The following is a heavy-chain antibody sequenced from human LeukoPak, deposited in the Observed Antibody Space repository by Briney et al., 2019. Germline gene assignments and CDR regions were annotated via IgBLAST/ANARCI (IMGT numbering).Heavy chain of an antibody. CDR1: GFTFSTYW. CDR2: IKNDGSST. D-gene: IGHD6-19*01. V-gene: IGHV3-74*01. Sequence: GGSLRLSCAASGFTFSTYWMHWVRQAPGRGLVLVSRIKNDGSSTSYADSVKGRFTVSRDNAKNTLYLQMNSLIAEDTAVYYCARERSSGWSDYWGQGTLVTVSS. J-gene: IGHJ4*02. CDR3: ARERSSGWSDY.